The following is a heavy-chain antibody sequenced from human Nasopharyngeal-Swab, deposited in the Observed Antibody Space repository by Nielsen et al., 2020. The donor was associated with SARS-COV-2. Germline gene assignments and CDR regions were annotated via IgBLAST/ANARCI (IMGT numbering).Heavy chain of an antibody. D-gene: IGHD3-22*01. J-gene: IGHJ3*02. CDR2: INWNGGST. CDR1: GFTFDDFG. CDR3: ARGDYYNSAAFDI. Sequence: GESLKISCAASGFTFDDFGMSWVRQVPGKGLEWVSGINWNGGSTGYADSVKGRFTISRDNSRKSLYLQMTSLRAEDTAFYHCARGDYYNSAAFDIWGQGTKVIVSS. V-gene: IGHV3-20*01.